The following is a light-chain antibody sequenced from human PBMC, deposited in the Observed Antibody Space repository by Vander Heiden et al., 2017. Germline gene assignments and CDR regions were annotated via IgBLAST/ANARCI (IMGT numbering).Light chain of an antibody. CDR2: DAS. V-gene: IGKV3-11*01. CDR3: QQRNNWLI. CDR1: QSVNTY. J-gene: IGKJ4*01. Sequence: DIVLTQSPATLSLSPGERATISCRASQSVNTYLVWYQQKPGQPPRLLIHDASRRATGIPARFSGSGSGTDFTLTISSLEPEDFAVYYCQQRNNWLIFGGGTRVEIK.